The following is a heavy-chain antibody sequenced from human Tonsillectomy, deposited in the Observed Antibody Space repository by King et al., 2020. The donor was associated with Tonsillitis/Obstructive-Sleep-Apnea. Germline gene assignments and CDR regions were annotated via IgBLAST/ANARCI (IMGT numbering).Heavy chain of an antibody. J-gene: IGHJ4*02. CDR1: GFTFGDYA. Sequence: VQLVESGGGLVQPGRSLRLSCTASGFTFGDYAMSWVRQAPGKGLEWVGFIRSKAYGGTTEYAASVKGRFTISRDDSKIIAYLQMNSLKTEDTAFYYCIRDRDGAYNYWGQGTLVTVSS. V-gene: IGHV3-49*04. D-gene: IGHD4-17*01. CDR2: IRSKAYGGTT. CDR3: IRDRDGAYNY.